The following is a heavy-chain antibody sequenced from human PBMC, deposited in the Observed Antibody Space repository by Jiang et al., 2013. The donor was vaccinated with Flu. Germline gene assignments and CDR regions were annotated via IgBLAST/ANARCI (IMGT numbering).Heavy chain of an antibody. CDR1: GYSFTSYW. D-gene: IGHD1-26*01. V-gene: IGHV5-51*01. CDR2: IYPGDSDT. Sequence: GAEVKKPGESLKISCKGSGYSFTSYWIGWVRQMPGKGLEWMGIIYPGDSDTRYSPSFQGQVTISADKSISTAYLQWSSLKASDTAMYYCARHSVDEVGATSVYYFDYWGQGTLVTVSS. CDR3: ARHSVDEVGATSVYYFDY. J-gene: IGHJ4*02.